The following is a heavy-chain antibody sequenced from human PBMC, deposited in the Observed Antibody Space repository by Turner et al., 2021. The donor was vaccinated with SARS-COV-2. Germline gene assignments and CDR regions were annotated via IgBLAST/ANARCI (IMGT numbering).Heavy chain of an antibody. J-gene: IGHJ6*02. V-gene: IGHV4-39*01. CDR2: SYYSGST. CDR1: GGAISSSNYY. D-gene: IGHD3-10*01. CDR3: ARLLNPGSYYYYYYGMDV. Sequence: QLQLQESGAGLVKPTETLSLTCTVSGGAISSSNYYWGWIRQPQGKGLEWIGSSYYSGSTYYNPSLKSRVTISVDTSKNQFSLKLSSVTAADTAVYYCARLLNPGSYYYYYYGMDVWGQGTTVTVSS.